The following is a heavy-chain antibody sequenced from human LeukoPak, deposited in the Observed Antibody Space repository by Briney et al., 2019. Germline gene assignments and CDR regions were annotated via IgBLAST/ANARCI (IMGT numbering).Heavy chain of an antibody. V-gene: IGHV4-39*01. J-gene: IGHJ4*02. CDR3: ARLFGYSDYDPHYFFDY. D-gene: IGHD5-12*01. Sequence: PSETLSLTCTVSGDSLSSRNSYWGWIRQPPGKGLEWIGTIYYSGSTYYNPSLKSRVSISEDTSKNQFSLNLRSVTAADTAMYYCARLFGYSDYDPHYFFDYWGQGTLVTVSS. CDR2: IYYSGST. CDR1: GDSLSSRNSY.